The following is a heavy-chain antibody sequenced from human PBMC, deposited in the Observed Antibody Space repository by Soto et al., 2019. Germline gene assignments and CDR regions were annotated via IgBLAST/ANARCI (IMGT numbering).Heavy chain of an antibody. J-gene: IGHJ4*02. Sequence: ASVKVSCKASGGTFSSYAISWVRQAPGQGLEWMGGIIPIFGIANYAQKFQGRVTITADKSTSTAYMELSSLRSEDTAVYYCARAPYGLGIDYWGQGTLVTVSS. CDR2: IIPIFGIA. V-gene: IGHV1-69*10. CDR1: GGTFSSYA. CDR3: ARAPYGLGIDY. D-gene: IGHD7-27*01.